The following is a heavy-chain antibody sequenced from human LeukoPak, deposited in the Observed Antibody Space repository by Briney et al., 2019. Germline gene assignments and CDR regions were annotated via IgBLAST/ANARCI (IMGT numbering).Heavy chain of an antibody. Sequence: PSQTLSLTCTVSGVSISSGLYYWSWIRQPAGKGLEWIVRIYTSGSTNYNPSLKSRVTISVDTSKNQFSLKLSSVTAADTAVYYCAVDSVRGVLGFDPWGQGTLVTVSS. CDR1: GVSISSGLYY. CDR2: IYTSGST. V-gene: IGHV4-61*02. J-gene: IGHJ5*02. D-gene: IGHD3-10*01. CDR3: AVDSVRGVLGFDP.